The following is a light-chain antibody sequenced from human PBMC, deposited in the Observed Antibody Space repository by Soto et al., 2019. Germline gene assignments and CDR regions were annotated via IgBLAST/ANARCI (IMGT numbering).Light chain of an antibody. V-gene: IGLV2-14*01. CDR2: EVS. CDR3: FSFTTDWTHV. CDR1: SSDIGAYNY. J-gene: IGLJ1*01. Sequence: QSVLTQPASVSCSPGQSITISCTGSSSDIGAYNYVSWFQQYPGKAPKLIISEVSNRPSGVSNRFSGSKSGTAASLTISGLQTEDEADYFCFSFTTDWTHVFGTGTKVTVL.